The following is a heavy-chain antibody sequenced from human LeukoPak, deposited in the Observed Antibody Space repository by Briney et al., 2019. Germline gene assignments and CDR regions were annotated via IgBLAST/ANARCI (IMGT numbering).Heavy chain of an antibody. CDR2: INHSGST. D-gene: IGHD3-10*01. Sequence: SETLSLTRAVYGGSFSGYYWSWIRQPPGKGLEWMGEINHSGSTNYNPSLKSRVTISVETSKNQSSRKLSSVAAADTAVYYCAGEYLFRAFDIWGKGQWSPSLQ. V-gene: IGHV4-34*01. J-gene: IGHJ3*02. CDR1: GGSFSGYY. CDR3: AGEYLFRAFDI.